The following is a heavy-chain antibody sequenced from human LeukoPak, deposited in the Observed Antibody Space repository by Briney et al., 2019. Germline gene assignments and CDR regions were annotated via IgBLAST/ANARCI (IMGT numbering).Heavy chain of an antibody. V-gene: IGHV3-30-3*01. CDR1: GITFINHA. J-gene: IGHJ4*02. CDR3: ARNPGVGSSWYRLHY. Sequence: HPGGSLRLSCAASGITFINHAMDWVRQAPGKGLEWVAVISYDGSDTNYADSVKGRFTISRDNSKSTLYLQMNSLRVDDTAVYYCARNPGVGSSWYRLHYWGQGTLVTVSS. CDR2: ISYDGSDT. D-gene: IGHD6-13*01.